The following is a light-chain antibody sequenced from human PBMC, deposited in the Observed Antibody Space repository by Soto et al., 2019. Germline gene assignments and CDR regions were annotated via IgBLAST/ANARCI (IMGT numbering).Light chain of an antibody. CDR1: QSVRSNF. CDR2: GAS. CDR3: QQRNNWPPIT. Sequence: EIVLTQSPGTLSLSPGERATLSCRASQSVRSNFLAWYQQKPGQAPRLLIYGASNRATGIPDRFSGSGSGTDFTLTITRLEPEDFAVYYCQQRNNWPPITFGQGTRLEIK. J-gene: IGKJ5*01. V-gene: IGKV3D-20*02.